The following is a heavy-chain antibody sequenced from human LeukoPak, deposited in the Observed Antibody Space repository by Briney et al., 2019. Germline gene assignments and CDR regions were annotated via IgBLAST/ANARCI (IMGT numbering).Heavy chain of an antibody. Sequence: SETPSLTCAVYGGSFSGYYWSWIRQPPGKGLEWIGEINHSGSTNYNPSLKSRVTISVDTSKNQFSLKLSSVTAADTAVYYCARGHGDYVSHWGQGTLVTVSS. CDR1: GGSFSGYY. CDR3: ARGHGDYVSH. D-gene: IGHD4-17*01. J-gene: IGHJ4*02. V-gene: IGHV4-34*01. CDR2: INHSGST.